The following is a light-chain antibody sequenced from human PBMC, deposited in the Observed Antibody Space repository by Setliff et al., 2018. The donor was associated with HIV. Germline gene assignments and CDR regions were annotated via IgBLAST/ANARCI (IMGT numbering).Light chain of an antibody. CDR3: CSYAGSFYV. CDR1: SGDVGRNNY. Sequence: QSALTQPRSVSGSPGQSVTISCTGSSGDVGRNNYVSWYQQHPAKVPKLIINYVSKRPSGVPDRFSGSKSGNTASLTISGLQTEDEADYYCCSYAGSFYVFGSGTKSPS. J-gene: IGLJ1*01. CDR2: YVS. V-gene: IGLV2-11*01.